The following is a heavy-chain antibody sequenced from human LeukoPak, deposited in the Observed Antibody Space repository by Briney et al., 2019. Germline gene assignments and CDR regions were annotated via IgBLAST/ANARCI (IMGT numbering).Heavy chain of an antibody. J-gene: IGHJ3*02. D-gene: IGHD2-15*01. Sequence: PSQTLSLTCTVSGGSISSGDYYWSWIRQPPGKGLEWIGYIYYSGSTYYNPSLKSRVTMSVDTSKNQFSLKLSSVTAADTAVYYCARPDPGYCSGGSCPDGAFDIWGQGTMVTVSS. CDR2: IYYSGST. V-gene: IGHV4-30-4*01. CDR3: ARPDPGYCSGGSCPDGAFDI. CDR1: GGSISSGDYY.